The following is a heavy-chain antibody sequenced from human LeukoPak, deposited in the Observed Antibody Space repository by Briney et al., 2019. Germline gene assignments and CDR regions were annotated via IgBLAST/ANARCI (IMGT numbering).Heavy chain of an antibody. J-gene: IGHJ4*02. D-gene: IGHD6-19*01. CDR3: ARGRSDQRYSSGWSVIDY. Sequence: SSETLSLTCNVSGVSISSSSYYWGWIRQPPGKGLEWIGSIFYSGSTYYNPSLKSRVTISVDTSKNQFSLKLSSVTAADTAAYYCARGRSDQRYSSGWSVIDYWGQGTLVTGSS. CDR1: GVSISSSSYY. CDR2: IFYSGST. V-gene: IGHV4-39*01.